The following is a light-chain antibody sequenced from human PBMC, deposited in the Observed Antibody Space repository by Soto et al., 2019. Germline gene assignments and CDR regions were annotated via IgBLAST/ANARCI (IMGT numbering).Light chain of an antibody. CDR1: QSISNW. V-gene: IGKV1-5*01. CDR3: QQYNSFLYT. CDR2: DAS. J-gene: IGKJ2*01. Sequence: DIHMTQSPSTLSASVGDRVTITCRASQSISNWLAWYQQKPGKAPKLLIYDASSLESGVPSRFSGSGSGTEFTLTISSLQPDDFATYYCQQYNSFLYTFGQGTKLEIK.